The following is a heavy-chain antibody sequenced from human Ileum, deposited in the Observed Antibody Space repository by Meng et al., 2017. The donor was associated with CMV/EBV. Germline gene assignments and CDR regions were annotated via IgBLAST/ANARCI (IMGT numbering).Heavy chain of an antibody. CDR1: GFSFSHSG. D-gene: IGHD3-3*01. CDR3: AKATSSNDFWGGYHYYLYPPIGF. CDR2: IRYDGSVL. V-gene: IGHV3-30*02. J-gene: IGHJ6*02. Sequence: GGSLRLSCAGSGFSFSHSGMRWVRQSPGRGLAWVAIIRYDGSVLYYADSLKGRFTISRDNFKNTLHLELDSLIPGDTAVYYCAKATSSNDFWGGYHYYLYPPIGFWGQGTTVTVSS.